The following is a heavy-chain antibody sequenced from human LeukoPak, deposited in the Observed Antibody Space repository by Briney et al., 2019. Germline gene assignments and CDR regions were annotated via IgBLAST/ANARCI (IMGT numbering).Heavy chain of an antibody. Sequence: GGSLRLSCAASGFTFSSYAISWVRQAPGKGQEWVSAISGSGGSTYYADSVKGRFTISRDNSKNTLYLQMNSLRAEDTAVYYCAKRSIRYFDWTSGMDVWGQGTTVTVSS. V-gene: IGHV3-23*01. CDR2: ISGSGGST. D-gene: IGHD3-9*01. J-gene: IGHJ6*02. CDR1: GFTFSSYA. CDR3: AKRSIRYFDWTSGMDV.